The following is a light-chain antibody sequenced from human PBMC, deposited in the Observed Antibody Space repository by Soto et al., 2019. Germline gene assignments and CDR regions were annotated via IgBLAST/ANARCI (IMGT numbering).Light chain of an antibody. Sequence: DIKFTHGPSTLSASVGYRATIPCRASQSISSWLAWYQQKPGKAPKILIYKASSLESGGPSRFSGSGSGTDFTLTISSLQPEYFATYYYQQFNITITFGQGTRLEIK. CDR2: KAS. V-gene: IGKV1-5*03. J-gene: IGKJ5*01. CDR3: QQFNITIT. CDR1: QSISSW.